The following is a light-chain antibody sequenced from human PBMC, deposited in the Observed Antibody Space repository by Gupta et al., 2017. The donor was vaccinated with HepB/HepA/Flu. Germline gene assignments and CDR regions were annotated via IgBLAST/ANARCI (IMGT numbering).Light chain of an antibody. CDR3: QQDLRTPNT. CDR2: CAS. J-gene: IGKJ1*01. CDR1: ESVLCSSDNRNY. V-gene: IGKV4-1*01. Sequence: DIVMTQSPDSLAVSLGERATINCNYSESVLCSSDNRNYLAWYQQKPGLPPKLVIHCASSWESGVPDRFSGSGSGTDFTLTISSRHAEDVAVYYCQQDLRTPNTFGQGTKVDIK.